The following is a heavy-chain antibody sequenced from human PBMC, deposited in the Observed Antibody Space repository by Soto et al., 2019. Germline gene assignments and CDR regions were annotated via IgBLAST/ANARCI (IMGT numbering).Heavy chain of an antibody. J-gene: IGHJ6*01. CDR2: IDWDDDK. CDR3: ARIRAARGRDYYYYGMEV. CDR1: GFSLSTIGMC. Sequence: GPTLVNPTRTLTLTCTFSGFSLSTIGMCVSWIRQPPGKALEWLALIDWDDDKYYSTSLKTRLTISKDTSKNQVVLTMTNMDPVDTATYYCARIRAARGRDYYYYGMEVWGQGTTVNVSS. V-gene: IGHV2-70*01. D-gene: IGHD6-6*01.